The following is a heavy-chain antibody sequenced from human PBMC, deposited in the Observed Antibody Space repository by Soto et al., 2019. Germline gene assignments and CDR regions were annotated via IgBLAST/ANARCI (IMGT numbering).Heavy chain of an antibody. V-gene: IGHV4-39*01. J-gene: IGHJ4*02. CDR2: IDNGGNT. D-gene: IGHD1-26*01. Sequence: YLAWIRQPPGKGLGWIGSIDNGGNTHYNAPLKSRVIISADTSKNQFSLGLNSVTAADTAVYYCVKRSLLMAPTWGQGIQVTVSS. CDR1: Y. CDR3: VKRSLLMAPT.